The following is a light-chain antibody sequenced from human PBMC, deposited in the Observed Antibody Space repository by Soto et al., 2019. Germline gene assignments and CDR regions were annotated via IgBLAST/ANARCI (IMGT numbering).Light chain of an antibody. Sequence: QSALTQPPSASGSPGQSVTISCTGTSSDVGGYDYVSWYQQYPGKTPKLMIYEVSNRPSGVPDRFSGSKSGNTASLTISGLQAGDEADYYCSLYTSSSTYVFGTGTKLTVL. CDR2: EVS. CDR1: SSDVGGYDY. J-gene: IGLJ1*01. V-gene: IGLV2-18*01. CDR3: SLYTSSSTYV.